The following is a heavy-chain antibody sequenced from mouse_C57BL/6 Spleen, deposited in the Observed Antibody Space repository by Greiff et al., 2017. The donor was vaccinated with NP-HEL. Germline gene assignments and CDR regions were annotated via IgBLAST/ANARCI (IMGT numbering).Heavy chain of an antibody. CDR1: GFNIKDYY. CDR3: VTTVVATDYAMDY. V-gene: IGHV14-2*01. J-gene: IGHJ4*01. Sequence: VQLKESGAELVKPGASVKLSCTASGFNIKDYYMHWVKQRTEQGLEWIGRIDPEDGETKYAPKFQGKATITADTSSNTAYLQLSSLTSEDTAVYYCVTTVVATDYAMDYWGQGTSVTVSS. CDR2: IDPEDGET. D-gene: IGHD1-1*01.